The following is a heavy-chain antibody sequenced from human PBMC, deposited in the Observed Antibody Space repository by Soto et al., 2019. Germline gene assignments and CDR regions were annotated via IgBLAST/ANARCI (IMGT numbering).Heavy chain of an antibody. CDR1: GFSLSTSGVG. CDR3: AHRRTYGSGSYSFGY. D-gene: IGHD3-10*01. V-gene: IGHV2-5*02. CDR2: IYWDDDK. J-gene: IGHJ4*02. Sequence: QITLKESGPTLVKPTQTLTLTCTFSGFSLSTSGVGVAWIRQPPGKALEWLALIYWDDDKLYSPSLKSRLTITKDTSKNQVVLTMTNMDPVDTATYYCAHRRTYGSGSYSFGYWGQGTLVTVSS.